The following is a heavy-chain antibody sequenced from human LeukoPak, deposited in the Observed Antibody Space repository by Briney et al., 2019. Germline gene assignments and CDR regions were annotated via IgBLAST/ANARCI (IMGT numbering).Heavy chain of an antibody. V-gene: IGHV3-9*01. J-gene: IGHJ6*02. CDR3: AKDFQGGPTYYDFWSGLQYGMDV. D-gene: IGHD3-3*01. CDR1: GFTFDDYA. CDR2: ISWNSGSI. Sequence: GGSLRLSCAASGFTFDDYAMHWVRQAPGKGLEWVSGISWNSGSIGYADSVKGRFTISRDNAKNSLYLQMNSLRAEDTALYYCAKDFQGGPTYYDFWSGLQYGMDVWGQGTTVTVSS.